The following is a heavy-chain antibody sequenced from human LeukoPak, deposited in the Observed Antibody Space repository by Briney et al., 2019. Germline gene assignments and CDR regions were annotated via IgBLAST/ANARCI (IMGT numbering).Heavy chain of an antibody. CDR1: GGSISSGDYY. CDR2: IYYSGST. CDR3: ARVRSSTTAIDY. J-gene: IGHJ4*02. Sequence: PSETLPLTCTVSGGSISSGDYYWSWIRQPPGKGLEWIGYIYYSGSTYYNPSLKSRVTISVDTSKNQFSLKLSSVTAADTAVYYCARVRSSTTAIDYWGQGTLVTVSS. D-gene: IGHD6-13*01. V-gene: IGHV4-30-4*01.